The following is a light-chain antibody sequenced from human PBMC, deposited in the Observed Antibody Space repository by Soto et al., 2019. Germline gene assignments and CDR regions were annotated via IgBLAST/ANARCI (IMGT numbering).Light chain of an antibody. Sequence: EIVLTQSPGTLSLSPGERATLSCRASQSVSSNNLVWYQQKPGQAPRLLIYGASYRAAGIPGRFSGSGSGTDFTLTISRLEPEDFALYYCQQYGSSLWTFGQGTKVDIK. J-gene: IGKJ1*01. V-gene: IGKV3-20*01. CDR2: GAS. CDR1: QSVSSNN. CDR3: QQYGSSLWT.